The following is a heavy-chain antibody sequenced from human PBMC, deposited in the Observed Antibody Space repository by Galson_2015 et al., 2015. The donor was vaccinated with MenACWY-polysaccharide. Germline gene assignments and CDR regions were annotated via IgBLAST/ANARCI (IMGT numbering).Heavy chain of an antibody. V-gene: IGHV3-23*01. Sequence: SLRLSCAASGFTFSSYGMSWVRQAPGKGLEWVSGISGRGGSTYYADSVKGRFTISRDNSKNRLYLQMNSLRADDTAVYYCAKERTTVEIWGQGTMVTVSS. J-gene: IGHJ3*02. D-gene: IGHD4-17*01. CDR1: GFTFSSYG. CDR3: AKERTTVEI. CDR2: ISGRGGST.